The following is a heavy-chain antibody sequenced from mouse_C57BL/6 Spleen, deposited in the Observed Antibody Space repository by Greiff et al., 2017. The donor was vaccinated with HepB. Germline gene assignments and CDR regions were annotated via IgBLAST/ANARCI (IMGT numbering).Heavy chain of an antibody. V-gene: IGHV14-1*01. J-gene: IGHJ3*01. D-gene: IGHD1-1*01. CDR1: GFNIKDYY. Sequence: VQLQQSGAELVRPGASVKLSCTASGFNIKDYYMHWVKQRPEQGLEWIGRIDPEDGDTEYAPKFQGKATMTADTSSNTAYLQLSSLTSEDTAVYYCTTSYGSRAWFAYWGKGTLVTVSA. CDR3: TTSYGSRAWFAY. CDR2: IDPEDGDT.